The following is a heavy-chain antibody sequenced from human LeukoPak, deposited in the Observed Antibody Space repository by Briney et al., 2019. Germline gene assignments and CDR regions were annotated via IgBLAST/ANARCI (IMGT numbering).Heavy chain of an antibody. CDR2: IKSKTDGGTT. D-gene: IGHD1-26*01. J-gene: IGHJ4*02. Sequence: GGSLRLSCAASGFTFSNAWMSWVRQAPGKGLEWVGRIKSKTDGGTTDYAAPVKGRYTISRDDSKNTLYLQMNSLKTEDTAVYYCTTYSLGALFDYWGQGTLVTVSS. V-gene: IGHV3-15*01. CDR1: GFTFSNAW. CDR3: TTYSLGALFDY.